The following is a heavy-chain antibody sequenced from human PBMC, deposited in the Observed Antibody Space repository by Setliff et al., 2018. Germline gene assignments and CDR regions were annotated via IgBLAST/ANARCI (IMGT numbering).Heavy chain of an antibody. CDR1: GGSISSYY. CDR3: ARSFSRREKFLLDY. Sequence: SETLSLTCTVSGGSISSYYWSWIRQPAGKGLEWIGHIYIGGSANYNPSLKSQVTMSIDTSKNQFSLKVSSVTAADTAVYYCARSFSRREKFLLDYWGQGALVTVSS. J-gene: IGHJ4*02. CDR2: IYIGGSA. V-gene: IGHV4-4*07.